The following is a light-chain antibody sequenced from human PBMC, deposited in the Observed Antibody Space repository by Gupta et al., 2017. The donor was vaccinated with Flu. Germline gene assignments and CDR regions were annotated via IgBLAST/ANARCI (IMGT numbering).Light chain of an antibody. V-gene: IGKV3-20*01. CDR2: SAS. J-gene: IGKJ4*01. Sequence: EIVLTQSPDTLSLSPGERATLSCRASQSVGSTYLAWYQQKSGQAPRLLIYSASSRATGTPDRFSGSGSGTDFTLTISSLEPEDFAVYYCQQYGSSSPPLTFGGGTKVEIK. CDR1: QSVGSTY. CDR3: QQYGSSSPPLT.